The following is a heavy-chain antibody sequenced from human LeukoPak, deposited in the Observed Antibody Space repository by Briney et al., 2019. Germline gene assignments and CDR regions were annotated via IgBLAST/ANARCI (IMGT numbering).Heavy chain of an antibody. D-gene: IGHD3-9*01. V-gene: IGHV3-23*01. CDR1: GFTFSSYA. Sequence: PGGSLRLSCAASGFTFSSYAMSWVRQAPGKGLEWVSAISGSGGSTYYADSVKGRFTISRDNSENTLYLQMNSLRAEDTAVYYCAKSPEYYDILTGYPDYWGQGTLVTVSS. J-gene: IGHJ4*02. CDR2: ISGSGGST. CDR3: AKSPEYYDILTGYPDY.